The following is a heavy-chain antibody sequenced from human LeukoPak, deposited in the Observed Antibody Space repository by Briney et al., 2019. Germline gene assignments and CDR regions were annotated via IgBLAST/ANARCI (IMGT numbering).Heavy chain of an antibody. Sequence: GGSLRLSCEASGFTFSSYWMSRVRQAPGKGLEWVANIKTDGSEKYYVDSVKGRFTISRDNAKNSLYLQMNSLRAEDTAVYYCARDYTGYFPWGQGTLVIVSS. J-gene: IGHJ5*02. D-gene: IGHD3-9*01. V-gene: IGHV3-7*03. CDR2: IKTDGSEK. CDR3: ARDYTGYFP. CDR1: GFTFSSYW.